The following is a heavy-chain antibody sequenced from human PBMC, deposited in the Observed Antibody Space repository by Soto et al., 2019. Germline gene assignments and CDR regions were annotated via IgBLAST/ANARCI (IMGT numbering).Heavy chain of an antibody. CDR2: INHSGST. Sequence: SETLSLTCAVYGGSFSGYYWSWIRQPPGKGLEWIGEINHSGSTNYNPSLKSRVTISVDTSKNQFSLKLSSVTAADTAVYYCALRTGYFDYWGQGTLVTVS. CDR3: ALRTGYFDY. V-gene: IGHV4-34*01. J-gene: IGHJ4*02. CDR1: GGSFSGYY. D-gene: IGHD3-10*01.